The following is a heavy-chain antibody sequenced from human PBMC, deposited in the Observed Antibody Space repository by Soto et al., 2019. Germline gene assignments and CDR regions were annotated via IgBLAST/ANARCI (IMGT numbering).Heavy chain of an antibody. CDR3: ARDMGATLPGY. V-gene: IGHV1-3*01. J-gene: IGHJ4*02. D-gene: IGHD1-26*01. CDR1: GYTFTSYA. CDR2: INAGNGNT. Sequence: QVQLVQSGAEVKKPGASVKVSCKASGYTFTSYAMHWVRQAPGQRLEWMGWINAGNGNTKYSQKFQGRVTITRDTSASTADMELSSLRSEDPAVYYCARDMGATLPGYWGQGTLVTVSS.